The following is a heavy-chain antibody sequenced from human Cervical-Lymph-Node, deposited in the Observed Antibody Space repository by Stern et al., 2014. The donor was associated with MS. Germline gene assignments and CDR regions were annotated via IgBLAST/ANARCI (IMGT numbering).Heavy chain of an antibody. J-gene: IGHJ4*02. CDR2: ISGSTGNA. V-gene: IGHV1-18*01. CDR1: GYTFTSYG. D-gene: IGHD6-19*01. Sequence: DQLVESGPEVKKPGASVKVSCKASGYTFTSYGISWVRQAPGQGLEWMGWISGSTGNAQYAQNFQGRVTMTTDTSTTTAYMELRSLRSNDTAVYYCARIAVADFAFDYWGQGTLVTVSS. CDR3: ARIAVADFAFDY.